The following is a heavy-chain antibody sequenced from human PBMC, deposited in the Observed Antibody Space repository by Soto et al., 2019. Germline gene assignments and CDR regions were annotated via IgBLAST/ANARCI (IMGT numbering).Heavy chain of an antibody. Sequence: EVQVVESGGGLVQSGGSLTLSCAASGFTVSNSYMSWVRQAPGKGLEWVSAIYSGGSTYYADSVKGRFTISRDNSRXTLYLPMNSLRAEDTAVYFCARCDGSATYCFFFAYWGQGTPVTVSS. J-gene: IGHJ4*02. CDR2: IYSGGST. CDR1: GFTVSNSY. V-gene: IGHV3-66*01. D-gene: IGHD3-10*01. CDR3: ARCDGSATYCFFFAY.